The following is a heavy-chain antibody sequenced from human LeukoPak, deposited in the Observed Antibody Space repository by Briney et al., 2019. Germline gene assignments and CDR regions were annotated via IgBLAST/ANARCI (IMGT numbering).Heavy chain of an antibody. V-gene: IGHV3-21*01. Sequence: GESLRLSCATSGFTFSSHSMDWVRQAPGKGLEWVASISSDSVYIYYAESVKGRFTISKDNAKNSLHLQMNSLRAEDTAVYHCARPPYISSWPFDYWGQGTLVTVSS. CDR3: ARPPYISSWPFDY. J-gene: IGHJ4*02. D-gene: IGHD6-13*01. CDR2: ISSDSVYI. CDR1: GFTFSSHS.